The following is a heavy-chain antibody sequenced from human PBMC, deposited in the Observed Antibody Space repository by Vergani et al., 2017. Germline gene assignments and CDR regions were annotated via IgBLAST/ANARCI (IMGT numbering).Heavy chain of an antibody. V-gene: IGHV4-34*01. CDR3: ARGFPPVTCFGVSPGWFDP. Sequence: QVQPKQCGAGLLKPSETLSPICAVYGGSFSGYYCSWIRQPPGKGREWIGEINHCGGTNYNPSLKSRVTISVDTSQSQFSLRPRSVTAADTPVYYCARGFPPVTCFGVSPGWFDPWGQETLVTVSS. J-gene: IGHJ5*02. D-gene: IGHD3-3*01. CDR1: GGSFSGYY. CDR2: INHCGGT.